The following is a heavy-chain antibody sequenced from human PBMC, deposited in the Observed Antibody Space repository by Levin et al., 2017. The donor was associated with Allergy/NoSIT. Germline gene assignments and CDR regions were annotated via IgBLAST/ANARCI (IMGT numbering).Heavy chain of an antibody. Sequence: LSLTCAASGFTFSSYGMHWVRQAPGKGLEWVAVIWYDGSNKYYADSVKGRFTISRDNSKNTLYLQMNSLRAEDTAVYYCARDQLLTSSGMDVWGQGTTVTVSS. CDR3: ARDQLLTSSGMDV. J-gene: IGHJ6*02. CDR1: GFTFSSYG. V-gene: IGHV3-33*01. D-gene: IGHD2-2*01. CDR2: IWYDGSNK.